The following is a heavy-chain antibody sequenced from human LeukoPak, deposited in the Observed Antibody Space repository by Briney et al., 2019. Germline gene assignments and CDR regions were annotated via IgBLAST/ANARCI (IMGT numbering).Heavy chain of an antibody. Sequence: ASVKDSCKASGYTFTSYDINWVRQATGQGLEWMGWMNPNSGNTGYAQKFQGRVTMTRNTSISTAYMELSSLRSEDTAVYYCARSELLWFGELNPYSYYGMDVWGQGTTVTVSS. CDR2: MNPNSGNT. CDR1: GYTFTSYD. V-gene: IGHV1-8*01. D-gene: IGHD3-10*01. CDR3: ARSELLWFGELNPYSYYGMDV. J-gene: IGHJ6*02.